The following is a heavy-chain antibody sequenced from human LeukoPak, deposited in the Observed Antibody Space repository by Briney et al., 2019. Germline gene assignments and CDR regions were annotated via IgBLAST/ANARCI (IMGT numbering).Heavy chain of an antibody. Sequence: PSATLSLTCTISGGSVSDYYWSWIRQSPGKGLEWIGYIYYTGSTTYNPSLKSRVTISADTSKNQFSLKLSSVTAADTAVYYCASRKLGNDYWGQGTLVTVSS. CDR1: GGSVSDYY. J-gene: IGHJ4*02. D-gene: IGHD7-27*01. CDR2: IYYTGST. CDR3: ASRKLGNDY. V-gene: IGHV4-59*02.